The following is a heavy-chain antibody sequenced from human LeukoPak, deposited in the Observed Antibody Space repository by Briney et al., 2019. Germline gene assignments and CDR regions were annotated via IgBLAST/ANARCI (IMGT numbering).Heavy chain of an antibody. CDR1: GGTFSSYA. Sequence: GASVKVSCKASGGTFSSYAISWVRQAPGQGLEWMGGIIPIFGTANYAQKFQGRVTITADESTSTAYMGLSSLRSEDTAVYYCAIGYSSSWYGPYFYYMDVWGKGTTVTVSS. CDR2: IIPIFGTA. CDR3: AIGYSSSWYGPYFYYMDV. V-gene: IGHV1-69*13. J-gene: IGHJ6*03. D-gene: IGHD6-13*01.